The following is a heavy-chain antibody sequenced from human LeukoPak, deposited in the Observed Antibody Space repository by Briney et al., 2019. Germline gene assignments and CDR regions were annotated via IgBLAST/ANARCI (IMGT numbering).Heavy chain of an antibody. J-gene: IGHJ5*02. CDR3: ARDSGTTGEVKFDP. V-gene: IGHV4-59*12. CDR1: GASISSDY. D-gene: IGHD3-10*01. Sequence: SETLSLTCIVSGASISSDYWSWIRQPPGKGLEWIGYIFFSGSTNYNPSLKSRVTISVDTSKNQFSLKLSSVTAAVTAVYYCARDSGTTGEVKFDPWGQGTLVTVSS. CDR2: IFFSGST.